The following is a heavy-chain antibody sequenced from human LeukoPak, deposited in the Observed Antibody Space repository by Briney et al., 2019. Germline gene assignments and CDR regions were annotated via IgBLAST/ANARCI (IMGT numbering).Heavy chain of an antibody. D-gene: IGHD5-24*01. CDR1: GGTFSSYG. V-gene: IGHV1-69*05. CDR2: IIPIFGTA. J-gene: IGHJ4*02. CDR3: AREGDGYNLFDY. Sequence: SVKVSCKASGGTFSSYGISWVRQAPGQGLEWMGGIIPIFGTANYAQKFQGRVTITTDESTSTAYMELSSLRSEDTAVYYCAREGDGYNLFDYWGQGTLVTVSS.